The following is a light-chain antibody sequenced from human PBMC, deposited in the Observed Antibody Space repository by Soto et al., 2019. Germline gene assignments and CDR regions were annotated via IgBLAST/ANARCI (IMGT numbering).Light chain of an antibody. CDR1: QSISSY. V-gene: IGKV1-39*01. Sequence: DIQMTQSPSSLSASVGDRVTITCRASQSISSYLNWYQQKPGKAPKLLIYAASSLQSGVPSRFSGSGSGTDFTFTISSLQPEDIATYYCQQLNSYPLTFGQGTRLEI. CDR3: QQLNSYPLT. CDR2: AAS. J-gene: IGKJ5*01.